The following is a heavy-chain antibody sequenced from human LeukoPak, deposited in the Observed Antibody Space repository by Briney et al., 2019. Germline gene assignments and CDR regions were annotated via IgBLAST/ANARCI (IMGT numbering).Heavy chain of an antibody. V-gene: IGHV4-59*01. D-gene: IGHD3-16*02. CDR1: GGSISSYY. Sequence: SETLSLTCTVSGGSISSYYWSWIRQLRGRGLERIGYIYYSGSTNYNPSLKSRVTISVDTSKNQFSLKLSSVTAADTAVYYCARGPTFYDYVWGSYRYYYGMDVWGQGTTVTVSS. CDR3: ARGPTFYDYVWGSYRYYYGMDV. CDR2: IYYSGST. J-gene: IGHJ6*02.